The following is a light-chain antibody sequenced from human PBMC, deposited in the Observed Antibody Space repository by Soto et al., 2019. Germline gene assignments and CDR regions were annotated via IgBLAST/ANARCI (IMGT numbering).Light chain of an antibody. V-gene: IGLV2-23*01. CDR2: EGS. J-gene: IGLJ1*01. CDR1: SSDVGSYNL. Sequence: SALPRPASWSGSPGQSITISCTGTSSDVGSYNLVSWYQQHPGKAPKLMIYEGSKRPSGVSNRFSGSKSGNTASLTISGLQAEDEADYYCCSYAGSNYVFGTGTKVTVL. CDR3: CSYAGSNYV.